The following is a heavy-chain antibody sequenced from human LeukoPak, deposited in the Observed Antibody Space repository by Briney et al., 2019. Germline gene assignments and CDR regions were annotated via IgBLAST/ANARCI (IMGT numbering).Heavy chain of an antibody. CDR1: GYTFINYD. Sequence: ASVKVSCKASGYTFINYDTNWVRQATGQGLEWMGWMNPNNGRTGYAQKFQGRVTMTRNSSISTAYMELNTLTSDDTAVYYCARGSWITGTTSYYYHMDVWGKGTTVTVSS. J-gene: IGHJ6*03. V-gene: IGHV1-8*01. CDR3: ARGSWITGTTSYYYHMDV. CDR2: MNPNNGRT. D-gene: IGHD1-7*01.